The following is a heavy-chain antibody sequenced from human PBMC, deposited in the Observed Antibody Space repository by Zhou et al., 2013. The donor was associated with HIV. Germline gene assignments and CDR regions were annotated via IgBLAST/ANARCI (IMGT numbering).Heavy chain of an antibody. CDR3: ARAGYYGSGSRAAFDF. J-gene: IGHJ4*02. CDR2: MNPNSGNT. D-gene: IGHD3-10*01. CDR1: GYTFTNYD. Sequence: QVQLVQSGAEVKKPGASVKVSCKTSGYTFTNYDINWVRQATGQGLEWMGWMNPNSGNTGYAQKFQGRVSITRNTSISTAYMELSSLRSDDTAVYYCARAGYYGSGSRAAFDFWGQGTVVIVSS. V-gene: IGHV1-8*03.